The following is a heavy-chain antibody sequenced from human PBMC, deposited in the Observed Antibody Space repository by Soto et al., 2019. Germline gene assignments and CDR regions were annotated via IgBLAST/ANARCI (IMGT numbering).Heavy chain of an antibody. D-gene: IGHD2-8*01. J-gene: IGHJ4*02. CDR3: ARDQGVVIIKDH. CDR2: IWYDGTSK. V-gene: IGHV3-33*08. CDR1: GFTFRNHA. Sequence: QVQLVESGGGVVQPGRSLRLSCAASGFTFRNHAMHWVRQAPGKGLEWVGLIWYDGTSKYYADSVKGGFTISRDNSKNTLYLEMNSLRVEDTAIYYCARDQGVVIIKDHWGQGTLVTVSS.